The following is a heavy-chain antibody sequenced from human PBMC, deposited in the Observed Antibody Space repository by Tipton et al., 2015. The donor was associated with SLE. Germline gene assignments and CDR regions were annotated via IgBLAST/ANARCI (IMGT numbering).Heavy chain of an antibody. V-gene: IGHV3-7*01. CDR3: ATGTLNFDN. J-gene: IGHJ4*02. CDR1: GLIFNYYS. D-gene: IGHD1-26*01. Sequence: SLRLSCAASGLIFNYYSMTWVRQAPGKGLEWVANIKPDASEKYYVDSVKGRFTISRDNAKNSVYLQMNSLRAEDAAVYYCATGTLNFDNWGQGTLVTVSS. CDR2: IKPDASEK.